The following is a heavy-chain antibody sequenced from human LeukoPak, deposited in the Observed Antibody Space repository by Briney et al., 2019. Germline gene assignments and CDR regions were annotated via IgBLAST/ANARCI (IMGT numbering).Heavy chain of an antibody. J-gene: IGHJ4*02. D-gene: IGHD3-22*01. CDR2: IYYSGST. CDR3: AAGAGLVVINY. V-gene: IGHV4-59*01. CDR1: GGSISSYY. Sequence: SETLSLTCTVSGGSISSYYWSRIRQPPGKGLEWIGYIYYSGSTNYNPSLKSRVTISVDTSKNQFSLKLSSVTAADTAVYYCAAGAGLVVINYWGQGTLVTVSS.